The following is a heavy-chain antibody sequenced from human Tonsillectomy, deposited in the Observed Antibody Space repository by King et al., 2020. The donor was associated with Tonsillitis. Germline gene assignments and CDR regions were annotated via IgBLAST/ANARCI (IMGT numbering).Heavy chain of an antibody. CDR1: GFSFSNYG. J-gene: IGHJ4*02. D-gene: IGHD2-15*01. V-gene: IGHV3-21*01. CDR3: ARSHSLFDY. Sequence: VQLVESGGGLVKPGGSLRLSCAVSGFSFSNYGMNWVRQAPGKGLEWVSFISSSGSYIYYADSVKGRFTISRDNAKNSLYLQMSSLGAEDMAVYYCARSHSLFDYWGQGTLVTVSS. CDR2: ISSSGSYI.